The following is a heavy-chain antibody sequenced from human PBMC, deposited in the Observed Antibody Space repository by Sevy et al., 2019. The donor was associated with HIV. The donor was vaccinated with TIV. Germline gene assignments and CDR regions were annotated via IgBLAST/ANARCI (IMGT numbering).Heavy chain of an antibody. V-gene: IGHV4-61*01. D-gene: IGHD3-3*01. CDR2: IYDSGST. CDR1: GGSVSSGSYY. J-gene: IGHJ3*02. CDR3: ARDGGTYYDFWSGNNDAFDI. Sequence: SETPSLTCTVSGGSVSSGSYYWSWIRQPPGKGLEWIGYIYDSGSTNYNPSLKSRVTISVDTSKNQFSLKLSSVTAADTAVYYCARDGGTYYDFWSGNNDAFDIWGQGTMVTVSS.